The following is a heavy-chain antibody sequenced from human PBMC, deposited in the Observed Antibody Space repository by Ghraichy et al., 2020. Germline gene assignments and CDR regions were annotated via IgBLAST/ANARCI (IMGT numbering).Heavy chain of an antibody. J-gene: IGHJ4*02. V-gene: IGHV3-48*02. CDR3: AREAGIAAAGTKFDY. CDR1: GFTFSSYS. Sequence: GESLNISCAASGFTFSSYSMNWVRQAPGKGLEWVSYISSSSSTIYYADSVKGRFTISRDNAKNSLYLQMNSLRDEDTAVYYCAREAGIAAAGTKFDYWGQGTLVTVSS. CDR2: ISSSSSTI. D-gene: IGHD6-13*01.